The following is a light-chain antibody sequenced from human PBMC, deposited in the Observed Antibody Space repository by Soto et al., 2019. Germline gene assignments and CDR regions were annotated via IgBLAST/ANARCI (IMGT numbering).Light chain of an antibody. CDR3: SSYTSSSLYV. Sequence: QSALTQPASVSGSPGQSITISCTGTSSDIGGYKYVSWYQQHPGKAPKLMIYEVSNRPSGVSNRFSDSKSANTASLTISGLQAEDEADYYCSSYTSSSLYVFGTGTKLTVL. V-gene: IGLV2-14*01. J-gene: IGLJ1*01. CDR1: SSDIGGYKY. CDR2: EVS.